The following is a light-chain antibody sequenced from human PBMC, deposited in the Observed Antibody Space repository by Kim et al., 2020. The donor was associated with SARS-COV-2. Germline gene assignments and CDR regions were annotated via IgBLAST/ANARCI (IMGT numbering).Light chain of an antibody. J-gene: IGLJ2*01. V-gene: IGLV3-1*01. Sequence: VSQGQTATITCSGHDLGDKYVSWCQQKPGQSPVLVLYQDTRRPSGIPERFSGSNSGNTATLTISGTQAVDEGDYYCQAGDSNTGVVFGGGTKLTVL. CDR3: QAGDSNTGVV. CDR2: QDT. CDR1: DLGDKY.